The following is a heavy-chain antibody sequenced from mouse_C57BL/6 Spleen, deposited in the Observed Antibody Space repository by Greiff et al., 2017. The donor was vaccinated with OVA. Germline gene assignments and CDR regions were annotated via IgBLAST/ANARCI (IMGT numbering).Heavy chain of an antibody. V-gene: IGHV1-80*01. CDR2: IYPGDGDT. CDR3: ARNDYDGDYYAMDY. J-gene: IGHJ4*01. CDR1: GYAFSSYW. Sequence: VKLVESGAELVKPGASVKISCKASGYAFSSYWMNWVKQRPGKGLEWIGQIYPGDGDTNYNGKFKGKATLTADKSSSTAYMQLSSLTSEDSAVYFCARNDYDGDYYAMDYWGQGTSVTVSS. D-gene: IGHD2-4*01.